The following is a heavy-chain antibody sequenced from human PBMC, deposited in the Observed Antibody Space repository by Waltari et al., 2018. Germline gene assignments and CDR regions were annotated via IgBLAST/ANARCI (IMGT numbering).Heavy chain of an antibody. CDR1: GFTFSSYG. CDR2: IWYDGSNK. Sequence: QVQLVESGGGVVQPGRSLRLSCAASGFTFSSYGMPWVRQASGKGLEWVAVIWYDGSNKYYADSVKGRFTISRDNSKNTLYLQMNSLRAEDTAVYYCAREGSSSGVDYWGQGTLVTVSS. D-gene: IGHD6-25*01. CDR3: AREGSSSGVDY. J-gene: IGHJ4*02. V-gene: IGHV3-33*01.